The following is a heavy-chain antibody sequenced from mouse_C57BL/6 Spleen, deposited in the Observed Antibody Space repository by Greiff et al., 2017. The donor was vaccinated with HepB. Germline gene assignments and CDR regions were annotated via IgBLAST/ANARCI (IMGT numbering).Heavy chain of an antibody. J-gene: IGHJ1*03. CDR2: INPSNGGT. Sequence: QVPLQQPGTELVKPGASVKLSCKASGYTFTSYWMHWVKQRPGQGLEWIGNINPSNGGTNYNEKFKSKATLTVDKSSSTAYMQLSSLTSEDSAVYYSASPRYYGSSHWYFDVWGTGTTVTVSS. V-gene: IGHV1-53*01. CDR3: ASPRYYGSSHWYFDV. CDR1: GYTFTSYW. D-gene: IGHD1-1*01.